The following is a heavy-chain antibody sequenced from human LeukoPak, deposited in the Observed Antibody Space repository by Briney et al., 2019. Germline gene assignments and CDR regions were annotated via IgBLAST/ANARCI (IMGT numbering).Heavy chain of an antibody. CDR1: GDSVSSNSAG. D-gene: IGHD1-26*01. Sequence: SQTLSLTCAISGDSVSSNSAGWSWIRQSPSRGLEWLGRTYYRSKWYNDYAASVKGRITINPDTSKNQFSLQLNSVTPEDTAVYYCAKGGGSLDYWGRGTLVTVSS. V-gene: IGHV6-1*01. CDR2: TYYRSKWYN. CDR3: AKGGGSLDY. J-gene: IGHJ4*02.